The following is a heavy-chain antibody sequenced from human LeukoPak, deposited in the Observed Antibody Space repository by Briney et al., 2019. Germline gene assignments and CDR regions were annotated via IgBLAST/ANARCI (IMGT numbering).Heavy chain of an antibody. CDR3: ARVPYSSHYYYYYMDV. D-gene: IGHD4-11*01. CDR1: GYSFTSYW. V-gene: IGHV5-51*01. Sequence: GESLKISCKSSGYSFTSYWIGWVRQMPGKGLEWMGIIYPGDSDTRYSPSFQGQVTISADKSISTAYLQWSSLKASDTAMYYCARVPYSSHYYYYYMDVWGKGTTVTVSS. CDR2: IYPGDSDT. J-gene: IGHJ6*03.